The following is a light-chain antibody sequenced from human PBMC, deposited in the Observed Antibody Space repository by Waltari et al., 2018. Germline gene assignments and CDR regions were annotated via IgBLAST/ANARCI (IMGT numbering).Light chain of an antibody. CDR3: QQRSNWPPRLT. CDR1: QSVSTY. Sequence: EIVLTQSQATLSLSPGERATLSCRASQSVSTYLAWYQQKAGQTPRLLIYDTSNRAAGVPARFSGSGSGTDFTLTISSLEPEDFAVYYCQQRSNWPPRLTFGGGTKVAIK. J-gene: IGKJ4*01. V-gene: IGKV3-11*01. CDR2: DTS.